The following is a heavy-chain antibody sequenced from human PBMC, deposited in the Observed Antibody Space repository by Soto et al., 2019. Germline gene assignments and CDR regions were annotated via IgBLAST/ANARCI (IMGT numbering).Heavy chain of an antibody. J-gene: IGHJ4*02. D-gene: IGHD6-19*01. V-gene: IGHV1-3*04. Sequence: HVQLVQSGAEVKKPGASVKVSCKASGYSFTTFDLHWVRQAPGQRLEWMGWIDTASGKSKYSEIFRGRVTITGDTSSTTAYMELSSLRVADTAVYYWAMSRGWWSFDYWGQGTLITVSS. CDR1: GYSFTTFD. CDR3: AMSRGWWSFDY. CDR2: IDTASGKS.